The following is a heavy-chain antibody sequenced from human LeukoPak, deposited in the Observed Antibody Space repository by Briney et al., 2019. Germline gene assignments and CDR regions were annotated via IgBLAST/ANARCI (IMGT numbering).Heavy chain of an antibody. CDR1: GDSISSGDYY. Sequence: SETLSLTCTVSGDSISSGDYYWSWIRQPARKGLEWIGRISSSGSTNYKPSRKSRVTISVDTSKNQFSLKLSSVTAADTAVYYCARSLDTSMAGDYWGQGTLLTVSS. CDR2: ISSSGST. V-gene: IGHV4-61*02. CDR3: ARSLDTSMAGDY. D-gene: IGHD5-18*01. J-gene: IGHJ4*02.